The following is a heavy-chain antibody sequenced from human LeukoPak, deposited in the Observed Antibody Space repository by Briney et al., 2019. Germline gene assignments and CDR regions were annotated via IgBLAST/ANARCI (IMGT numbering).Heavy chain of an antibody. CDR3: ATQSGSYSGYYYYMDV. CDR1: GYTLTELS. Sequence: ASVKVSCKVSGYTLTELSMHWVRQAPGKGLEWMGGFDPEDGETIYAQKFQGRVTMTEDTSTDTAYMELSSLRSEDTAVYYCATQSGSYSGYYYYMDVWGKGTTVTVSS. D-gene: IGHD1-26*01. J-gene: IGHJ6*03. V-gene: IGHV1-24*01. CDR2: FDPEDGET.